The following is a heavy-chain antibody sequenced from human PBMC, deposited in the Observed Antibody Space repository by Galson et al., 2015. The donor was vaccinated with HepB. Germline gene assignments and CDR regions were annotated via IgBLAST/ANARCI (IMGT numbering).Heavy chain of an antibody. CDR1: GFTFSDYY. Sequence: SLRLSCAASGFTFSDYYMSWIRQAPGKGLEWVSYISSSSSYTNYADSVKGRFTISRDNAKNSLYLQMNSLRAEDTAVYYCARDQVSGYGPFPDWFDPWGQGTLVTVSS. J-gene: IGHJ5*02. V-gene: IGHV3-11*06. D-gene: IGHD5-12*01. CDR3: ARDQVSGYGPFPDWFDP. CDR2: ISSSSSYT.